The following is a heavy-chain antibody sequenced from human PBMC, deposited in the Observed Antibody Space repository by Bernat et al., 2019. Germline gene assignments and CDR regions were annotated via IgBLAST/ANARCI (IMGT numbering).Heavy chain of an antibody. CDR3: ARTSGWYEDY. CDR1: GGPSSSSSYY. Sequence: QLQLQESGPGLVKPSETLSLTCTVAGGPSSSSSYYWGWIRQPPGKGLEWIGSIYYSGSTYYNPPLKIRVTISVDTSKNQFTLKLGAVTAADTAVYYCARTSGWYEDYWGQGTLVTVSS. J-gene: IGHJ4*02. V-gene: IGHV4-39*01. D-gene: IGHD6-19*01. CDR2: IYYSGST.